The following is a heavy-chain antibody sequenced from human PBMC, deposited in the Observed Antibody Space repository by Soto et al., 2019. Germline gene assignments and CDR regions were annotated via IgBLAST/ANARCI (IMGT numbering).Heavy chain of an antibody. Sequence: GGSLRLSCAASGFTFRNYAMHWVRQAPGKGLEWVVVISYDGSKKYYADSLEGRFTISRDNSNNTLYLQMNSLTDEGTAVYYCVRAPGSATVTTSYVDYWGQGTLVTVSS. CDR2: ISYDGSKK. D-gene: IGHD4-17*01. CDR1: GFTFRNYA. CDR3: VRAPGSATVTTSYVDY. V-gene: IGHV3-30*03. J-gene: IGHJ4*02.